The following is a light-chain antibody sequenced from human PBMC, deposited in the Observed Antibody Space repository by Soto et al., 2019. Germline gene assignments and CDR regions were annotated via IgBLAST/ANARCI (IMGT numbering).Light chain of an antibody. CDR3: YANAGSNNWV. V-gene: IGLV2-8*01. CDR2: EVS. J-gene: IGLJ3*02. Sequence: QSALTQPPSASGSPGQSVTISCTGTSSDVGGYNYVSWYQQHPGKAPKLMIYEVSKRPSGVPDRFSGSESGNTASLTVSGPQAEDEEDYYCYANAGSNNWVFGGGTKLTVL. CDR1: SSDVGGYNY.